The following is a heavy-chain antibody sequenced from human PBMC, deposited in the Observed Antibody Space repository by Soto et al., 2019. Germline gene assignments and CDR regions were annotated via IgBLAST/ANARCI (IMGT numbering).Heavy chain of an antibody. V-gene: IGHV3-23*01. J-gene: IGHJ6*02. D-gene: IGHD3-22*01. CDR2: ISGSGGST. CDR1: GFTFSSYA. CDR3: AKEGGSGYVVDYYYYGMDV. Sequence: HPGGSLRLSCAASGFTFSSYAMSWVRQAPGKGLEWVSAISGSGGSTYYADSVKGRFTISRDNSKNTLYLQMNSLRAEDTAVYYCAKEGGSGYVVDYYYYGMDVWGQGTTVTVSS.